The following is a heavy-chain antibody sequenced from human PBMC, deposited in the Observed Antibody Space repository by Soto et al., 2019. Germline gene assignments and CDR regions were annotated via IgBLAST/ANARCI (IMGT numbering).Heavy chain of an antibody. CDR3: ATISDRGIAAALDS. J-gene: IGHJ4*02. V-gene: IGHV3-23*01. D-gene: IGHD6-13*01. CDR2: ISGSGGTT. Sequence: EVQLLESGGGLVRPGGSLRLSCVASTFTFTDYAMSWVRQAPGAGLEWVSGISGSGGTTYYAESVKGRFSISRDNSKNPLYLHLNNLRVEDMAIYYCATISDRGIAAALDSWGQGTLVTVSS. CDR1: TFTFTDYA.